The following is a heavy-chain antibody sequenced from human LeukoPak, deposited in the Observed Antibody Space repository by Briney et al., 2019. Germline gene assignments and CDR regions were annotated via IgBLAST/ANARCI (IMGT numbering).Heavy chain of an antibody. J-gene: IGHJ4*02. CDR3: AKSFDSTEYFDY. V-gene: IGHV3-30*18. CDR2: ISYDGSNK. D-gene: IGHD3-22*01. Sequence: PGGSLRLSCAASGFTFSSYGMHWVRQAPGKGLEWVAVISYDGSNKYYADSVKGRFTISRDNSKNTLYLQMNSLRAEDTAVYYCAKSFDSTEYFDYWGQGTLVTVSS. CDR1: GFTFSSYG.